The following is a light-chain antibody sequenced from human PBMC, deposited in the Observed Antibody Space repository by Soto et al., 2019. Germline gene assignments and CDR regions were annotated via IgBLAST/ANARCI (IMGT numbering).Light chain of an antibody. CDR1: QSISNNF. CDR3: HQYGSSPGT. CDR2: GAT. V-gene: IGKV3-20*01. Sequence: DIVLTQSPGTLSLSPGAAATLSCRASQSISNNFLTWYQQKPGQAPRLLIYGATSRATGIPDRFSGSGSGTDFTLTISRLQPEDFAVYYCHQYGSSPGTFGQGTKVDIK. J-gene: IGKJ1*01.